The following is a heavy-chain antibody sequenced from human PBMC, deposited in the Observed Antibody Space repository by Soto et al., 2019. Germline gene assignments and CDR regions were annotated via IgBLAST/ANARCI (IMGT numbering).Heavy chain of an antibody. Sequence: GGSLRLSCAASGFTFSSYSMNWVRQAPGEGLEWVSSISSSSSYIYYADSVKGRFTISRDNAKNSLYLQMNSLRAEDTAVYYCASFSSGWYLVFDYWGQGSLVTVSS. CDR2: ISSSSSYI. V-gene: IGHV3-21*01. CDR3: ASFSSGWYLVFDY. J-gene: IGHJ4*02. CDR1: GFTFSSYS. D-gene: IGHD6-19*01.